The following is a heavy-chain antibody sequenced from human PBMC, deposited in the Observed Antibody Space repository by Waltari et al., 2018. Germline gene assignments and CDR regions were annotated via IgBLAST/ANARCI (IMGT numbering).Heavy chain of an antibody. CDR3: ARPPTVTTAYFDL. Sequence: QVQLVQSGAEVKKPGASVKVSCKASGYPFTGSYMPLVRQAPGQGLEWMGRINPNSGGTNYAQKFQGRVTMTRDTSISTAYMELSRLRSDDTAVYYCARPPTVTTAYFDLWGRGTLVTVSS. CDR1: GYPFTGSY. V-gene: IGHV1-2*06. D-gene: IGHD4-17*01. J-gene: IGHJ2*01. CDR2: INPNSGGT.